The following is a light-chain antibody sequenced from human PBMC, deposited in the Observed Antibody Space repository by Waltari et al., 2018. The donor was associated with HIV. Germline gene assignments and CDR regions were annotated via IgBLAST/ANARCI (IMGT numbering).Light chain of an antibody. CDR1: SSNIGAGFD. CDR2: GNT. V-gene: IGLV1-40*01. Sequence: QSVLTQPPSVSGAPGQRVTISCTGSSSNIGAGFDVHWYQHLPGTAPKLLLYGNTNRPSGVPDRFSGSKSGTSASLAITGLQAEDEADYYCQSYDSSLSGLLFGGGTKLTVL. J-gene: IGLJ2*01. CDR3: QSYDSSLSGLL.